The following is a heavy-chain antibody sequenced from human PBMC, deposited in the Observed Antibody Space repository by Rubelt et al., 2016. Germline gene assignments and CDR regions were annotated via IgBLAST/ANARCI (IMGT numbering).Heavy chain of an antibody. J-gene: IGHJ4*02. V-gene: IGHV4-61*05. D-gene: IGHD2-15*01. CDR3: ARWCSGGSCYLDY. Sequence: IGYIYYSGSTNYNPSLKSRVTISVDKSKNQFSLKLSSVTAADTAVYYCARWCSGGSCYLDYWGQGTLVTVSS. CDR2: IYYSGST.